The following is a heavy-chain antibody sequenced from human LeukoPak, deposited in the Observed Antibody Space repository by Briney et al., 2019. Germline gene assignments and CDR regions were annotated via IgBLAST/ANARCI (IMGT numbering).Heavy chain of an antibody. Sequence: SVKVSCKASGGTFSSYAISWVRQAPGQGLEWMGGIIPIFGTANYAQKFQGRVTITADESTSTAYMELSSLRSEDTAVYYCAVISSIAARILFDYWGQGTLVTVSS. J-gene: IGHJ4*02. CDR3: AVISSIAARILFDY. CDR2: IIPIFGTA. CDR1: GGTFSSYA. D-gene: IGHD6-6*01. V-gene: IGHV1-69*13.